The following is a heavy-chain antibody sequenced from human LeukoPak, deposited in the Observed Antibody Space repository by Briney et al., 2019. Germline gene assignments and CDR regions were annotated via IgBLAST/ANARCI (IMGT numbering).Heavy chain of an antibody. J-gene: IGHJ4*02. CDR2: INHSGST. V-gene: IGHV4-34*01. D-gene: IGHD1-26*01. CDR1: GGSISSYY. CDR3: AGERRTVGAPDY. Sequence: PSETLSLTCTVSGGSISSYYWSWIRQPPGKGLEWIGEINHSGSTNYNPSLKSRVTISVDTSKNQFSLKLSSVTAADTAVYYCAGERRTVGAPDYWGQGTLVTVSS.